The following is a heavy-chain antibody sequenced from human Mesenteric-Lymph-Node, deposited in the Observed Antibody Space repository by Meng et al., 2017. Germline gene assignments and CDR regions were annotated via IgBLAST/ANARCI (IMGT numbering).Heavy chain of an antibody. V-gene: IGHV4-31*11. Sequence: HVPLWESGPGLVNPSGTLSLTCDVSGGSMSSGNYYWSWIRQPPGKGLEYIGYIYYSGSTYYNPSLKSRVIISVDTSKNQFSLRLNSVTAADTAVYYCASLYGDSSVWYLDLWGRGTLVTVFS. CDR2: IYYSGST. CDR3: ASLYGDSSVWYLDL. J-gene: IGHJ2*01. CDR1: GGSMSSGNYY. D-gene: IGHD4-17*01.